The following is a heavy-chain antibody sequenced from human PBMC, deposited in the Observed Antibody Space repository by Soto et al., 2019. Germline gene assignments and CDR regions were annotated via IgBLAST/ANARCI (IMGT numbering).Heavy chain of an antibody. V-gene: IGHV4-59*01. CDR2: IYYSGST. D-gene: IGHD2-2*01. CDR1: GGSISSYY. J-gene: IGHJ4*02. Sequence: QVQLQESGPGLVKPSETLSLTCTVSGGSISSYYWSWIRQPPGKGLEWIGYIYYSGSTNYNPSLKSRVTISVDTSKNQFSLKLSSVTAADTAVYYCARWWGDCSSTSCYAADYYFDYWGQGTLVTVSS. CDR3: ARWWGDCSSTSCYAADYYFDY.